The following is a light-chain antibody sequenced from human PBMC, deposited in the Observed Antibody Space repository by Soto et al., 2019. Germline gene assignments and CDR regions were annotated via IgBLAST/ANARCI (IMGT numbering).Light chain of an antibody. V-gene: IGLV2-14*01. CDR2: EIN. J-gene: IGLJ2*01. CDR1: SSDIGANNY. CDR3: SSYTSTRTL. Sequence: QSALTQPASVSGSPGQSITISCTGTSSDIGANNYVSWYQQHPGRAPKLMIFEINNRPSGVSDRFSGSKSDNTASLTISGLQTEDEGDYYCSSYTSTRTLFGGGTKLTV.